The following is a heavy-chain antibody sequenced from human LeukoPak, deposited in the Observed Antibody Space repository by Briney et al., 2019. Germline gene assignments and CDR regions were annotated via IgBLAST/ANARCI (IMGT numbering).Heavy chain of an antibody. CDR1: GFTFSSYA. CDR3: AKHIYGVVSIQQ. D-gene: IGHD3-3*01. J-gene: IGHJ1*01. Sequence: GGSLRLSCAASGFTFSSYAMTWVRQAPGKGLEWVGRIRSRADGGTAEYATAVEGRFTISRDDSTNTLYLHMSNVKTEGTAVYYCAKHIYGVVSIQQWGQGTLVTVPS. V-gene: IGHV3-15*01. CDR2: IRSRADGGTA.